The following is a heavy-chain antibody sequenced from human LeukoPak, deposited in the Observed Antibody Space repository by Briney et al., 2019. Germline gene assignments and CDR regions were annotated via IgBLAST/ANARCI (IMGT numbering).Heavy chain of an antibody. CDR1: GFTFRTYG. J-gene: IGHJ5*02. CDR3: ARGRYGDYRITSSFDP. V-gene: IGHV3-33*01. CDR2: IWYDGGDK. D-gene: IGHD4-17*01. Sequence: GGSLRLSCAASGFTFRTYGMHWVRQAPGKGLEWVAVIWYDGGDKYHADSVKGRFTISRDNSKNMLYLQMNSLGAEDTAVYYCARGRYGDYRITSSFDPWGQGTLVTVSS.